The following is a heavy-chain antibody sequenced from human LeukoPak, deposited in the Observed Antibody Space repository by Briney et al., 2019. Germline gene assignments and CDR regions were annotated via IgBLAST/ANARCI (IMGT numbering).Heavy chain of an antibody. V-gene: IGHV4-4*02. D-gene: IGHD3-10*01. CDR1: RGSISSSNR. J-gene: IGHJ5*02. CDR3: ARGWFGDHKTATNWFDP. CDR2: IYHSGST. Sequence: SGTLSLTCAVSRGSISSSNRWSWIRQHPGKGLEWIGEIYHSGSTNYNPSLKSRVTISVDKSKNQFSLKLSSVTAADTAVYYCARGWFGDHKTATNWFDPWGQGTLVTVPS.